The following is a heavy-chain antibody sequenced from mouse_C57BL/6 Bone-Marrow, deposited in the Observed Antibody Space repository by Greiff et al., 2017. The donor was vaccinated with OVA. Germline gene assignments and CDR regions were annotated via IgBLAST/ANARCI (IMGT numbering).Heavy chain of an antibody. D-gene: IGHD1-1*01. Sequence: EVKVEESGGGLVQPGGSMKLSCVASGFTFSNYWMNWVRQSPEKGLEWVAQIRLKSDNYATHYAESVKGRFTISRDDSKSSVYLQMNNLRAEDTGIYYCTPLIYYYGSSHYFDYWGQGTTRTVSS. CDR1: GFTFSNYW. CDR2: IRLKSDNYAT. J-gene: IGHJ2*01. V-gene: IGHV6-3*01. CDR3: TPLIYYYGSSHYFDY.